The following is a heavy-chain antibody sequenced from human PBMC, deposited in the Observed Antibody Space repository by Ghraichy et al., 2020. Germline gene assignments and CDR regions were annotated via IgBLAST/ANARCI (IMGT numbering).Heavy chain of an antibody. CDR3: ARASRVVRFYYYDRMDV. CDR1: GFSLSGYG. Sequence: GGSLRLSCVGSGFSLSGYGMNWVRQSPGKGLEWVSYIISRGRSIFYAASVKGRFTISRDNARNSLSLQMNSLTDEDTAVYYCARASRVVRFYYYDRMDVWGQGTTVTVAS. D-gene: IGHD4-23*01. CDR2: IISRGRSI. J-gene: IGHJ6*02. V-gene: IGHV3-48*02.